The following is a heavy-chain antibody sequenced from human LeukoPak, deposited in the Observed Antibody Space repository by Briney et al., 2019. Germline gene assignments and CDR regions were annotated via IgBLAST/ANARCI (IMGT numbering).Heavy chain of an antibody. CDR2: IGTAGDT. D-gene: IGHD1-26*01. Sequence: GGSLRLSCAASGFTFSSYDMHWDRQATGKGLEWVSAIGTAGDTYYPGSVKCRFTISRENAKNSLYLQMNSLRAGDTAVYYCARGHLNSGSYLFDYWGQGTLVTVSS. J-gene: IGHJ4*02. V-gene: IGHV3-13*01. CDR3: ARGHLNSGSYLFDY. CDR1: GFTFSSYD.